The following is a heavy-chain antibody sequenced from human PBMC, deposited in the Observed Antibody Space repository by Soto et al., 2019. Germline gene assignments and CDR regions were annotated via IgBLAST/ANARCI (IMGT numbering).Heavy chain of an antibody. Sequence: PSQTLSLTYVISGNSVSSNLASWSCIRQCPSRGLELLGRTYYRSKWYSYYALSVKSLITIKPETSKSQFSLNLSSVTPEDTAVYCCARVQHPAYFDYWGQGPPVTVSS. CDR2: TYYRSKWYS. CDR3: ARVQHPAYFDY. J-gene: IGHJ4*02. CDR1: GNSVSSNLAS. V-gene: IGHV6-1*01.